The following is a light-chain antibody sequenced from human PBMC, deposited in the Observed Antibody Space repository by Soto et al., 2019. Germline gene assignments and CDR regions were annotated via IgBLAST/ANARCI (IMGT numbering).Light chain of an antibody. CDR2: GAS. Sequence: EIVMPQSPDTLSVSPGERATLSCRASQSVSIDLAWYQQKPGQPPRLLIYGASTRATGIPARFSGSGSGTEFTLTISSLQSEDFAVYYCQQYNSWPPKFGQGTKVDIK. J-gene: IGKJ1*01. V-gene: IGKV3D-15*01. CDR3: QQYNSWPPK. CDR1: QSVSID.